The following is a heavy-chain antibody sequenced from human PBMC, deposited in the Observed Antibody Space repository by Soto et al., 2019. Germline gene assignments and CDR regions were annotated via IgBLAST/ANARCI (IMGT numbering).Heavy chain of an antibody. D-gene: IGHD5-18*01. J-gene: IGHJ6*02. Sequence: SETLSLTCTVSGGSIRSGGYYWSWVRQNPRRGLEWIGNIYYSGNTYYNPSLKSRLTISVDTSKNQFSLSLSSVTAADTAVYYCARDRLMATAGTARHYFGLDVWGQGTTVTVSS. CDR2: IYYSGNT. CDR3: ARDRLMATAGTARHYFGLDV. CDR1: GGSIRSGGYY. V-gene: IGHV4-31*03.